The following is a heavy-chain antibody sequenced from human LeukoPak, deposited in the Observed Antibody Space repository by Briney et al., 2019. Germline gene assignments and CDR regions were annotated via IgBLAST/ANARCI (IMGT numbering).Heavy chain of an antibody. Sequence: SLRLSCAASGFTFSSYGMHWVRQAPGKGLEWVAVISYDGSNIYYADSVKGRFTISRDNSKNTLYLQMNSLRTEDTAVYYCAKGRGYSSAWAFDYWGQGTLVTVSS. J-gene: IGHJ4*02. CDR1: GFTFSSYG. V-gene: IGHV3-30*18. CDR2: ISYDGSNI. D-gene: IGHD6-19*01. CDR3: AKGRGYSSAWAFDY.